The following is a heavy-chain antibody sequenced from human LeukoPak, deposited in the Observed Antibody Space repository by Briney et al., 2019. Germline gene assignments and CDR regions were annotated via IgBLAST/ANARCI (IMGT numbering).Heavy chain of an antibody. CDR1: GYTFTGYY. D-gene: IGHD5-12*01. CDR3: ARGIVATAYYYYYMDV. V-gene: IGHV1-2*02. J-gene: IGHJ6*03. Sequence: ASVKVSCKASGYTFTGYYMHWVRQAPGQGLEWMGWINPNSGGTNYAQKFQGRVTMTRDTSISTAYMELSRLRSDDTAVYYCARGIVATAYYYYYMDVWGKGTTVTVSS. CDR2: INPNSGGT.